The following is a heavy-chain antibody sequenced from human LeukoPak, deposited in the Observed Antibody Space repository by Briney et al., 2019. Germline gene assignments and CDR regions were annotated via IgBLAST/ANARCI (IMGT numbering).Heavy chain of an antibody. V-gene: IGHV3-74*01. CDR1: GFPLCSYL. Sequence: GGALRLSCAASGFPLCSYLMHWVRQAPGEGPVWVSRINSEVSSTTYPASLKGRFPISRDNANNPRYLQMNTPKAEDPPVYYCARDRNWNFFPEFDAWGQGTLVTVSS. D-gene: IGHD1-7*01. CDR2: INSEVSST. CDR3: ARDRNWNFFPEFDA. J-gene: IGHJ5*02.